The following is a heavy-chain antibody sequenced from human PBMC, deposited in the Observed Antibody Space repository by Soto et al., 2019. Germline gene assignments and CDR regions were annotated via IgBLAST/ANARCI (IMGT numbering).Heavy chain of an antibody. V-gene: IGHV3-33*01. J-gene: IGHJ4*02. CDR1: GFIFSSFG. D-gene: IGHD7-27*01. CDR2: IWYDGSNT. CDR3: VRDLLGSGGHFDY. Sequence: GSLRLSCAASGFIFSSFGMHWVRQAPGKGLEWVAHIWYDGSNTYYADSVKGRFTISRDNSRNTLYLQMNSLRAEDTAVYHCVRDLLGSGGHFDYWGQGTPVTVSS.